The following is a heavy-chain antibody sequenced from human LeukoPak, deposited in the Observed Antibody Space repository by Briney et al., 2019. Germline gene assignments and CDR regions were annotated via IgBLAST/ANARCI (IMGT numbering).Heavy chain of an antibody. CDR3: ARENRGHYSDSSVSYYYHYGMDV. J-gene: IGHJ6*02. V-gene: IGHV3-30-3*01. D-gene: IGHD3-22*01. CDR1: GFTFSSYA. Sequence: PGGSLRLSCAASGFTFSSYAMHWVRQAPGKGLEWVAVISYGGSNKYYADSVKGRFTISRDNSKNTLYLQMNSLRAEDTAVYYCARENRGHYSDSSVSYYYHYGMDVWGHGTTVTVSS. CDR2: ISYGGSNK.